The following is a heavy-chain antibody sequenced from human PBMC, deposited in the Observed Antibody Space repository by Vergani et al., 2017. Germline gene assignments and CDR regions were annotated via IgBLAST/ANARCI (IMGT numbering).Heavy chain of an antibody. J-gene: IGHJ4*02. CDR3: ARDRPAPPGVGIWGFDY. Sequence: QVQRVQSGAEVKKPGSSVKVSCKASGGTFSSYAISWVRQAPGQGLEWMGGIIPIFGTANYAQKFQGRVTITADESTSPAYMELSSLRSEDTAVYYCARDRPAPPGVGIWGFDYWGQGTLVTVSS. CDR1: GGTFSSYA. CDR2: IIPIFGTA. V-gene: IGHV1-69*01. D-gene: IGHD2-8*01.